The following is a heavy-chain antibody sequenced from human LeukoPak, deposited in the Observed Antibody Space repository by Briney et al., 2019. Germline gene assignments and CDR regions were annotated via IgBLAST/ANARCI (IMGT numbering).Heavy chain of an antibody. CDR2: INPSGGST. V-gene: IGHV1-46*01. CDR1: GYTFTSYY. D-gene: IGHD2-8*01. J-gene: IGHJ6*03. CDR3: ARDGRYCTNGVCYGPFYYYYYMDV. Sequence: ASVKVSCKASGYTFTSYYMHWVRQAPGQGLEWMGIINPSGGSTSYAQKFQGRVTMTRDMSTSTVYMELSSLRSEDTAVYYCARDGRYCTNGVCYGPFYYYYYMDVWGKGTTVTVSS.